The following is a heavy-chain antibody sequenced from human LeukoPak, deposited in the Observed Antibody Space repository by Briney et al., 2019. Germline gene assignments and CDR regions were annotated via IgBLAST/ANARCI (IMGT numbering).Heavy chain of an antibody. J-gene: IGHJ3*02. Sequence: GESLKISCKGSGYSFTSSWAGWVRRLPGKGLGWMGIFYPRDSDTRYSPSFQGQVTFSADKSISTAYLQWSSLKASDTAMYYCARDLDDAFDIWGQGTMVTVSS. CDR1: GYSFTSSW. CDR3: ARDLDDAFDI. V-gene: IGHV5-51*02. CDR2: FYPRDSDT.